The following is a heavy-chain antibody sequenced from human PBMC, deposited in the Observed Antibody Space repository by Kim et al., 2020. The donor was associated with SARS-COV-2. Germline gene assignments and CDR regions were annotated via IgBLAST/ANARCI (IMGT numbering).Heavy chain of an antibody. Sequence: GGSLRLSCAASGFTFSSYGMHWVRQAPGKGLEWVAVISYDGSNKYYADSVKGRFTISRDNSKNTLYLQMNSLRAEDTAVYYCAKELYQLPRLWGGVFDY. V-gene: IGHV3-30*18. D-gene: IGHD2-2*01. CDR2: ISYDGSNK. CDR3: AKELYQLPRLWGGVFDY. CDR1: GFTFSSYG. J-gene: IGHJ4*01.